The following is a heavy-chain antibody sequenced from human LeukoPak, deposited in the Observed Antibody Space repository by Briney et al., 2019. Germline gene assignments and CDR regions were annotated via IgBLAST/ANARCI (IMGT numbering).Heavy chain of an antibody. D-gene: IGHD6-19*01. CDR2: ISYDGSNK. CDR3: ARFWGIAVAGIDAFDI. J-gene: IGHJ3*02. V-gene: IGHV3-30*03. Sequence: PGGSLRLSCAASGFTFSSYGMHWVRQAPGKGLEWVAVISYDGSNKYYADSVKGRFIISRDNSKNTLYLQMNSLRGEDTAVYYCARFWGIAVAGIDAFDIWGQGTMVTVSS. CDR1: GFTFSSYG.